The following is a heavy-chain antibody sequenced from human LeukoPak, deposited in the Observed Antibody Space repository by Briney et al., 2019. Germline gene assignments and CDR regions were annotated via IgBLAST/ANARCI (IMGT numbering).Heavy chain of an antibody. CDR2: IWYDGSNK. Sequence: GGSLRLSCAASGFTFSSYGMHWVRQAPGKGLEWVAVIWYDGSNKYYADSVKGRFTISRDNSKNTLYLQMNSLRAEDTAVYYCARDDAPDYYDSSGYYSPGDYGMDVWGQGTTVTVSS. J-gene: IGHJ6*02. V-gene: IGHV3-33*01. CDR3: ARDDAPDYYDSSGYYSPGDYGMDV. CDR1: GFTFSSYG. D-gene: IGHD3-22*01.